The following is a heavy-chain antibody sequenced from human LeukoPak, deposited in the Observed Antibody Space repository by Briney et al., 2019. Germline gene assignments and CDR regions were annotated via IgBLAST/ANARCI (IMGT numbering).Heavy chain of an antibody. D-gene: IGHD4-17*01. CDR3: ARVFYSGMTPVTTGFDY. Sequence: SQTLSLTCAISGDSVSSNSAAWNWIRQSPSRGLEWLGRTYYRSKWYNDYAVSVKSRITINPDTSKNQFSLQLNSVTPEDTAVYYCARVFYSGMTPVTTGFDYWGQGTLVTVSS. V-gene: IGHV6-1*01. CDR1: GDSVSSNSAA. CDR2: TYYRSKWYN. J-gene: IGHJ4*02.